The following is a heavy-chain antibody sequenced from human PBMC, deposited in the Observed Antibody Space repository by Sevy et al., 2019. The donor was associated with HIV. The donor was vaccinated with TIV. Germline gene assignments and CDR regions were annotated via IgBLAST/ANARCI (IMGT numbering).Heavy chain of an antibody. CDR1: GDTVSSNSAA. CDR2: TYYRSKGYN. Sequence: KQSQTLSLTCAISGDTVSSNSAAWSWIRQSPSRGLEWLGRTYYRSKGYNEYAVSVKSRITINPDKSKNQFSLQLNSVTPEDTAVYYCAREDSGSYHGFDYWGQGTLVTVSS. CDR3: AREDSGSYHGFDY. J-gene: IGHJ4*02. D-gene: IGHD1-26*01. V-gene: IGHV6-1*01.